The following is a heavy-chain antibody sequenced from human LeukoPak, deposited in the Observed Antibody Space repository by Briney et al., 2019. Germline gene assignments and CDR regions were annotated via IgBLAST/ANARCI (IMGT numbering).Heavy chain of an antibody. J-gene: IGHJ5*02. CDR1: GGSISSYY. Sequence: SETLSLTCTVSGGSISSYYWSWIRQPAGKGLEWIGRIYTSGSTNYNPSLKSRVTISVDTSKNQFSLKLSSVTAADTAVYYCARSPLTIFGVVRDYNWFDPWGQGTLVTVSS. CDR3: ARSPLTIFGVVRDYNWFDP. D-gene: IGHD3-3*01. CDR2: IYTSGST. V-gene: IGHV4-4*07.